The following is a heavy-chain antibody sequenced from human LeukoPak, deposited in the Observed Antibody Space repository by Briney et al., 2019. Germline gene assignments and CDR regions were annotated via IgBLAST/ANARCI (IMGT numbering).Heavy chain of an antibody. CDR3: TGGGDYGY. Sequence: GGSLRLSCAASGFTFSSYSMNWVRQAPGKGLEWVSVIYSGGSTYYPDSVKGRFTISRDNSKNTLYLQMNSLRAEDTAMYYCTGGGDYGYWGQGTLVTVSS. CDR2: IYSGGST. CDR1: GFTFSSYS. D-gene: IGHD4-17*01. V-gene: IGHV3-53*01. J-gene: IGHJ4*02.